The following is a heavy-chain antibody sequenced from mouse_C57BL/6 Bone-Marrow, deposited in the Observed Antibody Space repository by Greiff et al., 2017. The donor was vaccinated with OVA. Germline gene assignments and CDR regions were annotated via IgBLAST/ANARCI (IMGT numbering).Heavy chain of an antibody. CDR1: GYTFTGYW. D-gene: IGHD2-3*01. CDR3: ARYRDYDGYYLAWFAY. CDR2: ILPGSGST. J-gene: IGHJ3*01. Sequence: VQLQQSGAELMKPGASVKLSCKATGYTFTGYWIEWVKQRPGHGLEWIGEILPGSGSTNYNEKFKGKATFTADTSSNTAYMQLSSLTTEDSAIYYCARYRDYDGYYLAWFAYWGQGTLVTVSA. V-gene: IGHV1-9*01.